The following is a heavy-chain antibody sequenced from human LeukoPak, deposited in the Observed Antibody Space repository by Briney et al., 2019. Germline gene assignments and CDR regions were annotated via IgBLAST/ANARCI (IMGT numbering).Heavy chain of an antibody. CDR2: ISGSGGST. D-gene: IGHD4-17*01. CDR3: AKSRRPYGDYNWFDP. J-gene: IGHJ5*02. V-gene: IGHV3-23*01. CDR1: GFTFSNYA. Sequence: GGSLRLSCAASGFTFSNYAMSWGRQAPGKGLEWGSAISGSGGSTYYADSVKGRFTISRDNSKNTLYLQMNSLGAEDTAVYYCAKSRRPYGDYNWFDPWGQGTLVTVSS.